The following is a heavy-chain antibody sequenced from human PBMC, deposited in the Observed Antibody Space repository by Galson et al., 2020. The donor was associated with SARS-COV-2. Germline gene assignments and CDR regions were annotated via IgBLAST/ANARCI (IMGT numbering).Heavy chain of an antibody. V-gene: IGHV3-33*06. D-gene: IGHD3-16*01. J-gene: IGHJ4*02. CDR1: GFTFTKSG. CDR2: IWYDGSKK. CDR3: AKDHGGAPGEY. Sequence: GGSLRLSCAASGFTFTKSGMHWVRQVPGRGLEWVAVIWYDGSKKYYADFVNGRFTISRDNSKNTLYLQMNSLRVEDTGLYYCAKDHGGAPGEYWGQGTLITVSS.